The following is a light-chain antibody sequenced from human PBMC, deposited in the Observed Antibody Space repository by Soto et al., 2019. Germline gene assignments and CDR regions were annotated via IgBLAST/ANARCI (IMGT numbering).Light chain of an antibody. Sequence: NFMLTQPHSVSESPGKTVTISCTRTGGSIDSNYVQWYQQRPGSAPTIVIYEDYQRPSGVPDRFSGSIDSSSNSASLTIFGLTSEDEADYYCQSYDSRNQVFGGGPKLTV. V-gene: IGLV6-57*04. CDR3: QSYDSRNQV. J-gene: IGLJ2*01. CDR2: EDY. CDR1: GGSIDSNY.